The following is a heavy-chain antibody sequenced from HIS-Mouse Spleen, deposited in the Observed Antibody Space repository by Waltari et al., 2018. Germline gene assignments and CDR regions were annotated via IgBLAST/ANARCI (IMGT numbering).Heavy chain of an antibody. CDR1: GFTFSSYA. Sequence: QVQLVESGGGVVQPGRSLRLSCAASGFTFSSYAMHWVRQAPGKGLEWVAVISYDGSNKYYADSVKGRFTISRDNSKNTLYLQMNSRRAEDTAVYYCARRYSGYDLGYWGQGTLVTVSS. D-gene: IGHD5-12*01. CDR2: ISYDGSNK. V-gene: IGHV3-30*04. J-gene: IGHJ4*02. CDR3: ARRYSGYDLGY.